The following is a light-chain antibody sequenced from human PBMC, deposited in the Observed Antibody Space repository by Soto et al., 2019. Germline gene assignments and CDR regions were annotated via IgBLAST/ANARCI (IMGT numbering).Light chain of an antibody. CDR3: LQYKKWPPWT. Sequence: EIVMTQSPATLSVSPGERVTLSCWASQSVSSSLAWYQQRRGQAPRLLIYGASSRATGIPARFSGSGSGTEFTLTISSLQSEDFAVDYCLQYKKWPPWTFGQGTKVEIK. CDR2: GAS. CDR1: QSVSSS. V-gene: IGKV3-15*01. J-gene: IGKJ1*01.